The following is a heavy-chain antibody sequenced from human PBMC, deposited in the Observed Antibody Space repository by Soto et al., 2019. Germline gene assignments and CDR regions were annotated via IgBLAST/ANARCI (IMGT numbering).Heavy chain of an antibody. CDR1: GFMFKSYV. CDR2: TSYDGNNK. D-gene: IGHD3-16*01. CDR3: VRWGTTGGFDL. J-gene: IGHJ4*02. Sequence: ESGGGVVQPGTSLRLSCTASGFMFKSYVMHWVRQAPGKGLEWVALTSYDGNNKYYGDSVKGRFTVSRDNSKNTLHLQMDSLRPEDTALYYCVRWGTTGGFDLWGQGTLVSVSS. V-gene: IGHV3-30*19.